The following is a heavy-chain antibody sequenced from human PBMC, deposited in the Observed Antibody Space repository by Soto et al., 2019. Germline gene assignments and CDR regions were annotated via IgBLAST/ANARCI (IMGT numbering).Heavy chain of an antibody. CDR3: ARVIVSVPATTHYFAY. J-gene: IGHJ4*02. Sequence: SETLSLTCTVSGGSISSYYWSWIRQPPGKGLEWIGYIYYSGSTNYNPSLKSRVTISVDTSKNQFSLKLSSVTAADTAVYYCARVIVSVPATTHYFAYWGQGT. CDR1: GGSISSYY. V-gene: IGHV4-59*01. D-gene: IGHD1-26*01. CDR2: IYYSGST.